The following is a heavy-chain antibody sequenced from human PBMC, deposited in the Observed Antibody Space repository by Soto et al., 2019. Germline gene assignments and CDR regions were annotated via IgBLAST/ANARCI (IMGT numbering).Heavy chain of an antibody. D-gene: IGHD3-10*01. CDR3: AAELGFGKLSVV. J-gene: IGHJ6*02. Sequence: QVQVVQSGVEVRRPGSSVKVSCKASGDTFKNCVISWVRQAPGQGLGWMGGIIPLFGTTDFAQRFQGRLIITTDESTTTAYMELSRLRSEDTATYYCAAELGFGKLSVVWGQGTAVIVSS. V-gene: IGHV1-69*01. CDR1: GDTFKNCV. CDR2: IIPLFGTT.